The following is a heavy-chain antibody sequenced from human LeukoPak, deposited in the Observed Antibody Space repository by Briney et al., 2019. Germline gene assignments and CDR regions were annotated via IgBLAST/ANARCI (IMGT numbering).Heavy chain of an antibody. CDR1: GGSFSGYY. CDR2: IYYSGST. CDR3: ARAPGTYYYGMDV. J-gene: IGHJ6*02. Sequence: SETLSLTCAVYGGSFSGYYWSWIRQHPGKGLEWIGYIYYSGSTYYNPSLKSRVTIAIDTSKNQFSLKLRSVAAADTAVYYCARAPGTYYYGMDVWGQGTTVTVSS. D-gene: IGHD1-1*01. V-gene: IGHV4-31*11.